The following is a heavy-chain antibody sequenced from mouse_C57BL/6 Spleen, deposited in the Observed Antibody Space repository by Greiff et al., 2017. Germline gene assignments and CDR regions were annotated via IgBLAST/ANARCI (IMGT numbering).Heavy chain of an antibody. D-gene: IGHD2-3*01. J-gene: IGHJ4*01. CDR1: GYNIKNTY. Sequence: VQLQQSVAELARPGASVKLSCTASGYNIKNTYMHWVKQRPEQGLEWIGWIEPANGNTNYEPKFQGKATITANASSTAAYLPLSGLTSEDTTIYYCADDGYYYYAMDYWCQGTSVTVSA. V-gene: IGHV14-3*01. CDR3: ADDGYYYYAMDY. CDR2: IEPANGNT.